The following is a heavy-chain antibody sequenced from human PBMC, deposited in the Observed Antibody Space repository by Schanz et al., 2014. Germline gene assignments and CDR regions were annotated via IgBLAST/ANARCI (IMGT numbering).Heavy chain of an antibody. CDR2: LSGSGGST. CDR3: ARDRGYCSGGSCLTFDY. J-gene: IGHJ4*02. Sequence: VQLVESGGGVVQFGRSLRLSCVASGFTFSSYGMSWVRQAPGKGLEWVSALSGSGGSTYYADSVKGRFTISRDNSKNTLYLQMNTLRAEDTAVYYCARDRGYCSGGSCLTFDYWGQGTLVTVSS. D-gene: IGHD2-15*01. CDR1: GFTFSSYG. V-gene: IGHV3-23*04.